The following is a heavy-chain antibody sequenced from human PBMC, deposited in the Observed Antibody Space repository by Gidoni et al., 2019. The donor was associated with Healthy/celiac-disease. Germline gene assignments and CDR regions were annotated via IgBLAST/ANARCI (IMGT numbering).Heavy chain of an antibody. J-gene: IGHJ6*02. Sequence: VTLKESGPVLVKPTETLTLICTVSGFSLSNARMGVSWIRQPPGTALAWLAHIFSNDEKSYSTSLKSRLTISKDTSKSQVVLTMTNMDPVDTATYYCARHYGAQNYYYYGMDVWGQGTTVTVSS. CDR2: IFSNDEK. CDR1: GFSLSNARMG. CDR3: ARHYGAQNYYYYGMDV. V-gene: IGHV2-26*01. D-gene: IGHD4-17*01.